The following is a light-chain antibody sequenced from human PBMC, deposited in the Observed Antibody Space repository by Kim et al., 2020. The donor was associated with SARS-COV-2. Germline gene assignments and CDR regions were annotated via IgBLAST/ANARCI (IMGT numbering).Light chain of an antibody. V-gene: IGLV10-54*01. CDR1: QG. CDR2: RNN. Sequence: QGAVWLQQHQGPPPKLLSSRNNNRPSGISERFSASRSGNTASLTITGLQPEDEADYYCSAWDSSLHAWVFGGGTQLTVL. CDR3: SAWDSSLHAWV. J-gene: IGLJ3*02.